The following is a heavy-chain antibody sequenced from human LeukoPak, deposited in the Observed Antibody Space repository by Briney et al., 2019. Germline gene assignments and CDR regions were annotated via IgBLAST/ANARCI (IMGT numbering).Heavy chain of an antibody. J-gene: IGHJ4*02. V-gene: IGHV4-39*01. D-gene: IGHD1-26*01. CDR2: IYYSGST. Sequence: SETLSLTCTVSGGSISGSNYYWGWIRQPPGKGLEWIGSIYYSGSTYYNPSLKSRVTISVDTSKNQFSLNLSSVTAADTAVYYCARHKDRSGIYGYYFDYWGQGTLVTVSS. CDR1: GGSISGSNYY. CDR3: ARHKDRSGIYGYYFDY.